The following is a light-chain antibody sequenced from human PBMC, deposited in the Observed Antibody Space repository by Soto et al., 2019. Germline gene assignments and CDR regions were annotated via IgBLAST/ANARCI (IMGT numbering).Light chain of an antibody. CDR2: ELS. V-gene: IGKV2-30*01. J-gene: IGKJ1*01. Sequence: DVVLTQSPLSLPVALGQPASISCNSSQSLVYTNGNTYLDWYQQRPGQSPRRLIYELSKRASGVPDRFSGSGSGTDFTLKISRVEAEDIGVYYCMQNTYWPRTFGQGTKVEI. CDR3: MQNTYWPRT. CDR1: QSLVYTNGNTY.